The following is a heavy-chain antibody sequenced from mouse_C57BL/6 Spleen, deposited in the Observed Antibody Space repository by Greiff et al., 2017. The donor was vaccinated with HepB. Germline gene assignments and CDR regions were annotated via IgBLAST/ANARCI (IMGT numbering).Heavy chain of an antibody. Sequence: VHVKQSGAELVRPGASVKLSCTASGFNIKDDYMHWVKQRPEQGLEWIGWIDPENGDTEYASKFQGKATITADTSSNTAYLQLSSLTSEDTAVYYCTTSLFPYAMDYWGQGTSVTVSS. D-gene: IGHD1-1*02. J-gene: IGHJ4*01. CDR3: TTSLFPYAMDY. CDR2: IDPENGDT. V-gene: IGHV14-4*01. CDR1: GFNIKDDY.